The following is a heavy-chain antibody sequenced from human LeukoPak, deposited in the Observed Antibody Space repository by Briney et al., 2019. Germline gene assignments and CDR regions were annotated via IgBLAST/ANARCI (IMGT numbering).Heavy chain of an antibody. J-gene: IGHJ3*02. Sequence: TTGGSLRLSCAASGFTFSSYSMNWVRQAPGKGLEWVSSISSSSSYIYYADSVKGRFTISRDNAKNSLYLQMNSLRAEDTAVYYCARGRDPVDDYENDAFDIWGQGTMVTVSS. V-gene: IGHV3-21*01. CDR2: ISSSSSYI. CDR3: ARGRDPVDDYENDAFDI. D-gene: IGHD4-17*01. CDR1: GFTFSSYS.